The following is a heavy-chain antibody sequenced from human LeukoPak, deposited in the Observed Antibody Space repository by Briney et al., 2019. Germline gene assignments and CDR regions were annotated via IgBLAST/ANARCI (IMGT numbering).Heavy chain of an antibody. CDR3: ANPFSTSSYYVFDY. V-gene: IGHV3-23*01. D-gene: IGHD2-2*01. CDR2: ITGTGGST. J-gene: IGHJ4*02. Sequence: GGSLRLSCAASEFTFSSYAMSWVRQAPGKGLEWVSVITGTGGSTNYADSVKGRFTISRDNSKNTLYLQMNSLRAEDTAVYYCANPFSTSSYYVFDYWGQGTLVTVSS. CDR1: EFTFSSYA.